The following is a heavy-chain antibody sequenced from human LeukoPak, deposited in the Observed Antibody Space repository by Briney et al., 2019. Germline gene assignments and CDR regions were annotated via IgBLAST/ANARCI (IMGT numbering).Heavy chain of an antibody. J-gene: IGHJ3*02. CDR1: GFTFNRFW. CDR3: AREDVDVTVATSGAFDI. V-gene: IGHV3-74*01. Sequence: GGSLRLSCAASGFTFNRFWMHWVRQAPGKGLVWVSRIISDGSSTNYADSAKGRFTISRDNAKNTLYLQMNSLRAEDTALYYCAREDVDVTVATSGAFDIWGQGTMVTVSS. D-gene: IGHD5-12*01. CDR2: IISDGSST.